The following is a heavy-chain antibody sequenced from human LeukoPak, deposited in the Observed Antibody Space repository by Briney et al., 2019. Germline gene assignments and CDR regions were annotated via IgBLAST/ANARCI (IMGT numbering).Heavy chain of an antibody. CDR2: IYTSGST. V-gene: IGHV4-61*02. Sequence: SQTLSLTCTVSRGSISSGSYYWRWIRQPAGKGLEWIGRIYTSGSTNYNPSLKSRVTISVDTSKNQFSLKLSSVTASDTAVYYCARDVDTAMDNAFDIWGQGTMVTVSS. CDR3: ARDVDTAMDNAFDI. J-gene: IGHJ3*02. CDR1: RGSISSGSYY. D-gene: IGHD5-18*01.